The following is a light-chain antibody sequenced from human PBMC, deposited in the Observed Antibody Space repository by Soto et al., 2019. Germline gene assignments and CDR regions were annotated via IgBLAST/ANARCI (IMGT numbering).Light chain of an antibody. CDR3: QQYNYWPPWT. CDR1: QSVSRS. J-gene: IGKJ1*01. Sequence: EIVFTHSPVTLSLSPGERATLSCRASQSVSRSLAWYQQKPGQAPRLLIYGASTRATGIPARFSGSGSGTEFTLTISSLQSEDFAVYYCQQYNYWPPWTFGQGKKVDIK. CDR2: GAS. V-gene: IGKV3-15*01.